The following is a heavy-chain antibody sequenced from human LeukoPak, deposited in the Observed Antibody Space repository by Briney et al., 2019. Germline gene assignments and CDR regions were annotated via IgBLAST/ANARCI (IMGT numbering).Heavy chain of an antibody. CDR2: IYYSGST. D-gene: IGHD3-9*01. Sequence: SETLSLTCTVSGGSISSYYWSWIRQPPGKGLEWIGYIYYSGSTYYNPSLKSRVTISVDTSKNQFSLKLSSVTAADTAVYYCARGSSDYDILTGYYDYYYYYGMDVWGQGTTVTVSS. CDR1: GGSISSYY. CDR3: ARGSSDYDILTGYYDYYYYYGMDV. V-gene: IGHV4-59*12. J-gene: IGHJ6*02.